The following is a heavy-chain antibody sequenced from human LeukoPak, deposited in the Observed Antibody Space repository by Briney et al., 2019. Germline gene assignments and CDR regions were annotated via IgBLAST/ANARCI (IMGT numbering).Heavy chain of an antibody. V-gene: IGHV4-59*01. CDR3: ARGRNDNGGMFFDS. Sequence: PSETLSLTCTVTGDSMRSFYWGWIRQAPGKGLEWIGFISHSGYTSSSPSLKSRVAISVDTSKRHFSLRLSSMTAADTAIYYCARGRNDNGGMFFDSWAQGNLVTVSS. CDR1: GDSMRSFY. CDR2: ISHSGYT. J-gene: IGHJ5*01. D-gene: IGHD4-23*01.